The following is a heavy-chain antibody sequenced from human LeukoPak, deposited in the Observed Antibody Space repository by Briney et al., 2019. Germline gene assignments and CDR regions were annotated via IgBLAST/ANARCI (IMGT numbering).Heavy chain of an antibody. CDR1: GFTFSSYA. J-gene: IGHJ4*02. CDR3: AKNPRLEGWIYFDS. Sequence: GGSLRLSCAASGFTFSSYAMNWVRQAPGKGLEWVSAMSGCGGSTYYADSVRGRFTISGDNSKNTLSLQMNSLTAEDTAVYYCAKNPRLEGWIYFDSWGQGILVSVSS. V-gene: IGHV3-23*01. CDR2: MSGCGGST. D-gene: IGHD1-1*01.